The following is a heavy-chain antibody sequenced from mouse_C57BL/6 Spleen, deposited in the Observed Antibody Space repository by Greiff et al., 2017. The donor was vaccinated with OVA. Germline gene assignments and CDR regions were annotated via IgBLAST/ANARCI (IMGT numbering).Heavy chain of an antibody. CDR3: ARRNGAQATDV. V-gene: IGHV5-17*01. CDR2: ISSGSSTI. D-gene: IGHD3-2*02. J-gene: IGHJ1*03. CDR1: GFTFSDYG. Sequence: DVKLQESGGGLVKPGGSLKLSCAASGFTFSDYGMHWVRQAPEKGLEWVAYISSGSSTIYYADTVKGRFTISRDNAKNTLFLQMTSLRSEDTAMYYCARRNGAQATDVWGTGTTVTVSS.